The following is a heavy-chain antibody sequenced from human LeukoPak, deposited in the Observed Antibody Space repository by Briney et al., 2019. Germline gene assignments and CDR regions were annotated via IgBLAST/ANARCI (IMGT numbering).Heavy chain of an antibody. Sequence: GGSLRLSCAASGFTFSSYSMNWVRQAPGKGLEWVSSISSSSSYIYYADSVKGRFTISRDNAKDSLYLQMNSLRAEDTAVYYCARVYGGGAPDYWGQGTLVTVSS. CDR2: ISSSSSYI. D-gene: IGHD4-23*01. CDR1: GFTFSSYS. CDR3: ARVYGGGAPDY. V-gene: IGHV3-21*01. J-gene: IGHJ4*02.